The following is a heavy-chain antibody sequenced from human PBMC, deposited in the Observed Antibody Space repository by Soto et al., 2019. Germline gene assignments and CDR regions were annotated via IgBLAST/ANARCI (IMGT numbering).Heavy chain of an antibody. Sequence: GGSLRLSCAASGFTFSSYGMHWVRQAPGKGLEWVAVISYDGSNKYYADSVKGRFTISRDNSKNTLHLQMNSLRAEDTAVYYFAKVQLAVALDYWGQGTLVTVSS. CDR3: AKVQLAVALDY. CDR2: ISYDGSNK. V-gene: IGHV3-30*18. CDR1: GFTFSSYG. D-gene: IGHD6-19*01. J-gene: IGHJ4*02.